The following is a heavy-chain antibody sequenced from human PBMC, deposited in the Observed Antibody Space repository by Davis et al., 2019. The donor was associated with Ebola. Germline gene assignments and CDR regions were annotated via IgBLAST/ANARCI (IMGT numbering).Heavy chain of an antibody. CDR2: IYYSGST. CDR1: GGSISSSSYY. Sequence: SETLSLTCTVSGGSISSSSYYWGWIRQPPGKGLEWIGSIYYSGSTYYNPSLKSRVTISVDTSKNQFSLKLSSVTAADTAVYYCATMRGSSWQGGNYWGQGTLVTVSS. CDR3: ATMRGSSWQGGNY. D-gene: IGHD6-13*01. J-gene: IGHJ4*02. V-gene: IGHV4-39*01.